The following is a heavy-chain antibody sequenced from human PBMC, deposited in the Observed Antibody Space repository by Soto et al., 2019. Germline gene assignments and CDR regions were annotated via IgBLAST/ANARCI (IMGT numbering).Heavy chain of an antibody. CDR2: ISYDGSNK. V-gene: IGHV3-30*18. D-gene: IGHD6-19*01. J-gene: IGHJ6*02. Sequence: GGSLRLSCAASGFTFSSYGMHWVRQAPGKGLEWVAVISYDGSNKYYADSVKGRFTISRDNSKNTLYLQMNSLRAEDTAVYYCAKEKGRAVAVAYYGMDVWGQGTTVTVSS. CDR1: GFTFSSYG. CDR3: AKEKGRAVAVAYYGMDV.